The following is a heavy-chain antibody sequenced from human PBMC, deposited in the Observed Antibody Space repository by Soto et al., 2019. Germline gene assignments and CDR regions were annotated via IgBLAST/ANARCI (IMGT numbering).Heavy chain of an antibody. CDR2: IYHSVTT. V-gene: IGHV4-4*02. Sequence: SETLSLTCGVSGDSVSSVNCWSWVRQAPGKGLEWIGEIYHSVTTNYNPSLTGRVTMSVDKSKNQFSLNLTSVTAADTAVYYCARLTGVFTISPFDPWGQGTLVTVSS. J-gene: IGHJ5*02. D-gene: IGHD3-10*01. CDR1: GDSVSSVNC. CDR3: ARLTGVFTISPFDP.